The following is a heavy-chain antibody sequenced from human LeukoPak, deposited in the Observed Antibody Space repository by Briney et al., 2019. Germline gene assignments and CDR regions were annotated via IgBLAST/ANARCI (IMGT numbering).Heavy chain of an antibody. D-gene: IGHD6-13*01. J-gene: IGHJ5*02. Sequence: ASVKVSCKASGYTFTAYYMHWVRQAPGQGLEWMGWINPNSGGTNYAQKFQGRVTMTRDTSISTAYMELSRLRSDDTAVYYCARGTLRNSSREKQNWFDPWGQGTLVTVSS. V-gene: IGHV1-2*02. CDR1: GYTFTAYY. CDR2: INPNSGGT. CDR3: ARGTLRNSSREKQNWFDP.